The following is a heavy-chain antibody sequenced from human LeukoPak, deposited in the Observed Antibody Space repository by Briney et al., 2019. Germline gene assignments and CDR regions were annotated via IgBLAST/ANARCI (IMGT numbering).Heavy chain of an antibody. V-gene: IGHV3-7*05. Sequence: GGSLRLSCAASGFSSSSSWMSWVRQAPGKGLEWVANINPDGSEIYYVDSVKGRFTISRDNAKNSLYLQMNSLRVEDTAVYYCARDWCSGQSCYLDYWGQGTLVTVSS. D-gene: IGHD2-15*01. J-gene: IGHJ4*02. CDR2: INPDGSEI. CDR3: ARDWCSGQSCYLDY. CDR1: GFSSSSSW.